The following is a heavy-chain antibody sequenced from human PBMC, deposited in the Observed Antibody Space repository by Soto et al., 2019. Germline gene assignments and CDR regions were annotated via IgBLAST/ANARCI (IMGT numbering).Heavy chain of an antibody. V-gene: IGHV1-18*01. D-gene: IGHD3-16*01. J-gene: IGHJ6*02. CDR3: AMVDVYVTPSPQDV. CDR2: INTYNGNT. Sequence: QVQLVQSRAEVKNPGASVKVSCKASGYSFTRYGIAWARQAPGQGLEWMGWINTYNGNTNYAQNLQGRATLTTDPSTSTAYMELTSLRSNDTAIYYCAMVDVYVTPSPQDVWGQGTTVIVSS. CDR1: GYSFTRYG.